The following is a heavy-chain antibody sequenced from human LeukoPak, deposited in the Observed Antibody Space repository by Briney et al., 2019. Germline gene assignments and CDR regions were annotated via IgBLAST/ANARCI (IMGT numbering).Heavy chain of an antibody. CDR1: XXX. D-gene: IGHD6-19*01. V-gene: IGHV4-34*01. CDR2: INHSGST. Sequence: XXXWXXLRQPPGKGLEWIGEINHSGSTNYNPSLKSRVTISVDTSKNQFSLKLSSVTAADTAVYYCARAVPYSSGWYAGTYYFDYWGQGTLVTVSS. J-gene: IGHJ4*02. CDR3: ARAVPYSSGWYAGTYYFDY.